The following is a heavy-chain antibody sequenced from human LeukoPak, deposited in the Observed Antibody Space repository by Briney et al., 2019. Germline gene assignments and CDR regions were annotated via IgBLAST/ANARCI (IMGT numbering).Heavy chain of an antibody. CDR1: SGSISSTTHY. CDR3: ARQTYDSGPYAFDI. V-gene: IGHV4-39*01. Sequence: PSETLSLTCTVSSGSISSTTHYWGWIRQPPGKGLEWIGSIYYSGSTYYNPSLKSRVTISVDTSKNQFSLKLSSVTAADTAVYYCARQTYDSGPYAFDIWGQGTMVTVSS. J-gene: IGHJ3*02. CDR2: IYYSGST. D-gene: IGHD3-22*01.